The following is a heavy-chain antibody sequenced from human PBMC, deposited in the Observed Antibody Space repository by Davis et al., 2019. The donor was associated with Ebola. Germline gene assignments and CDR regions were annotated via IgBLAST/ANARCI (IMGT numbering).Heavy chain of an antibody. CDR1: GGSISSYY. CDR2: IYYSGST. J-gene: IGHJ4*02. V-gene: IGHV4-59*12. Sequence: SETLSLTCTVSGGSISSYYWSWIRQPPGKGLEWIGYIYYSGSTNYNPSLKSRVTISVDTSKNQFSLKLSSVTAADTAVYYCARGIAVAGVFDYWGQGTLVTVSS. D-gene: IGHD6-19*01. CDR3: ARGIAVAGVFDY.